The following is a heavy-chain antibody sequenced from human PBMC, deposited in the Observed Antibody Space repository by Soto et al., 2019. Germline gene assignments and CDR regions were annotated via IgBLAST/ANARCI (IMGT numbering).Heavy chain of an antibody. J-gene: IGHJ4*02. Sequence: GGSLRLSCAASGFTFSRYWMHWARHAPGKGLVWVSRIKGDGSSTAYADSVKGRFTISRDNAENTVSLQMNSLRDDDTAVYYCARGAEGAYYHDYWGQGTLVTVSS. CDR1: GFTFSRYW. V-gene: IGHV3-74*01. CDR2: IKGDGSST. CDR3: ARGAEGAYYHDY. D-gene: IGHD3-22*01.